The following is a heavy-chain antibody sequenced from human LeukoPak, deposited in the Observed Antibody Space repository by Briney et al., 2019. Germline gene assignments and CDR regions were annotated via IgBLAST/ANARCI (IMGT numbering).Heavy chain of an antibody. Sequence: SETLSLTSTVSGGSISSFYWSWIRQPPGKGLEWIGYIFYLGNTYYTPSLKSRVTISVDTSKNQFSLKLSSVTAADTAVYYCARKYPDHWFDPWGQGTLVTVSS. CDR1: GGSISSFY. D-gene: IGHD6-6*01. V-gene: IGHV4-59*08. J-gene: IGHJ5*02. CDR2: IFYLGNT. CDR3: ARKYPDHWFDP.